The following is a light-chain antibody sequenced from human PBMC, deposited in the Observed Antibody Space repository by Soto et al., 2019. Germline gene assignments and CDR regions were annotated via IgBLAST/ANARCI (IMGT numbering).Light chain of an antibody. V-gene: IGKV1-5*01. CDR1: QGISGR. Sequence: DIQMTQSPSTLSASVGDRVTITCRASQGISGRLAWYQQKPGKAPNLLIYDVSNLESGVPSRFSGTGSGTEFTLTINSLQPDDFETYYCQQYNSYSTFGPGTKVEVK. CDR2: DVS. CDR3: QQYNSYST. J-gene: IGKJ1*01.